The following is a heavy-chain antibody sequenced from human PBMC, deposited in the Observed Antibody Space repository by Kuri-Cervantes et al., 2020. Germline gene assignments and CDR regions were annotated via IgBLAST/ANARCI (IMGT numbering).Heavy chain of an antibody. D-gene: IGHD6-13*01. Sequence: GESLKISFAASGFTFSSYDMHWVRQTTGKGLEWVSAIDTAGDTYYPGSVDGRFTISRENAKNSLYLQMNSLRAGDTAVYYCARDCSSAAEGCAYGMDVWGQGTTVTVSS. V-gene: IGHV3-13*01. CDR2: IDTAGDT. CDR1: GFTFSSYD. CDR3: ARDCSSAAEGCAYGMDV. J-gene: IGHJ6*02.